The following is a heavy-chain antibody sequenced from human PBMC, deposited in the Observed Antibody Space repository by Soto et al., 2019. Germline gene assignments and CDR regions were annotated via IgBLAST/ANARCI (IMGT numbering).Heavy chain of an antibody. D-gene: IGHD5-12*01. CDR1: GGSINSGCYY. Sequence: SETLSLTCTVSGGSINSGCYYWSWIRQHPGKGLEWVRYSYYTGRSYYNPSLKSRVTISVDASTNQLALRLPSVTAAEKNVYYCARDLRGYSRYDYLDYWGQGIPVTVSS. CDR2: SYYTGRS. V-gene: IGHV4-31*03. J-gene: IGHJ4*02. CDR3: ARDLRGYSRYDYLDY.